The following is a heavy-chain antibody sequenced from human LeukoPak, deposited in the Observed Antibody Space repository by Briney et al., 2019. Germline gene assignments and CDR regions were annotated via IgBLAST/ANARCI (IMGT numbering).Heavy chain of an antibody. CDR1: GYTFTSYD. CDR2: MNPNSGNT. CDR3: ARGFGALWFGELYYYYGMDV. V-gene: IGHV1-8*01. Sequence: ASVKVSCKASGYTFTSYDINWVRQATGQGLEWMGWMNPNSGNTGYAQKFQGRVTMTRNTSISTAYMELSSLSSEDTAVYYCARGFGALWFGELYYYYGMDVWGQGTTVTVSS. D-gene: IGHD3-10*01. J-gene: IGHJ6*02.